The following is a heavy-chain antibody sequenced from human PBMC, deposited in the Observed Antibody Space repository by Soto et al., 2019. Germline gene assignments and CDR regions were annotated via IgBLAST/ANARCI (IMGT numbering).Heavy chain of an antibody. CDR3: ARTESTYYDILTGYYLGHYFDY. D-gene: IGHD3-9*01. Sequence: ASVKVSCKASGYTFTSYYMHWVRQAPGQGLEWMGIINPSGGSTSYAQKFQGRVTMTRDTSTSTVYMELSSLRSEDTAVYYCARTESTYYDILTGYYLGHYFDYWCQGTLVTVSS. CDR1: GYTFTSYY. CDR2: INPSGGST. J-gene: IGHJ4*02. V-gene: IGHV1-46*03.